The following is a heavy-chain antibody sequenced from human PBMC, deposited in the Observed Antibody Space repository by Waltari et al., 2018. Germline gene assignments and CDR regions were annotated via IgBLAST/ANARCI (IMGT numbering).Heavy chain of an antibody. CDR3: ARFHCGGYCFDAFDI. V-gene: IGHV4-59*11. J-gene: IGHJ3*02. CDR2: IHYSGST. D-gene: IGHD2-21*01. Sequence: QVHLQESGPGLLNPSETLSLTCTVSGVSISSPYWSWIRQPPGKGLEWIGYIHYSGSTDYNPSLKSRVSISIATSKNQFSLRLSSVTAADTAVYYCARFHCGGYCFDAFDIWGQGTMVSVSS. CDR1: GVSISSPY.